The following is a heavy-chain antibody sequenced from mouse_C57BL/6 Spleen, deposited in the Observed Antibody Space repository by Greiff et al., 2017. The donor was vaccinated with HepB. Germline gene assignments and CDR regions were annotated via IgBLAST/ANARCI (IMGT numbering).Heavy chain of an antibody. D-gene: IGHD2-5*01. Sequence: EVQGVESGGGLVKPGGSLKLSCAASGFTFSDYGMHWVRQAPEKGLEWVAYISSGSSTIYYADTVKGRFTISRDNAKNTLFLQMTSLRSEDTAMYYCARPGYSNFAWFAYWGQGTLVTVSA. CDR1: GFTFSDYG. CDR2: ISSGSSTI. CDR3: ARPGYSNFAWFAY. V-gene: IGHV5-17*01. J-gene: IGHJ3*01.